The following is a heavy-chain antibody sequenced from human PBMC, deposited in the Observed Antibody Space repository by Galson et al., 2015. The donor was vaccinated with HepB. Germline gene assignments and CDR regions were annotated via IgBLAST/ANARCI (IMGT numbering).Heavy chain of an antibody. CDR3: GRVGGEVSSSWQPGDY. D-gene: IGHD6-13*01. J-gene: IGHJ4*02. V-gene: IGHV1-46*03. Sequence: SVKVSCKASGYTFTSYYMYWVRQAPGQGLEWMGIINPSGASTTNAQKFQGRVSLTRDTSTSTVYMELSSLKSEDTAVYYCGRVGGEVSSSWQPGDYWGQGTLVTVSS. CDR1: GYTFTSYY. CDR2: INPSGAST.